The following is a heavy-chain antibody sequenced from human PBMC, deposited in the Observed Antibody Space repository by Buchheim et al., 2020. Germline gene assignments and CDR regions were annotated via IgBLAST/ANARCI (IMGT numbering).Heavy chain of an antibody. J-gene: IGHJ4*02. Sequence: QVQLQESGPGLVKPSGTLSLTCTVSGGSITSHSWWSWVRQPPGTGLEWIGEVYHGGSTNYDPSPQSRVTISVDKSKNQFSLKFSSVTAADTAVYYCASHIIILGNRGFDFWGQG. CDR1: GGSITSHSW. D-gene: IGHD1-26*01. CDR3: ASHIIILGNRGFDF. CDR2: VYHGGST. V-gene: IGHV4-4*02.